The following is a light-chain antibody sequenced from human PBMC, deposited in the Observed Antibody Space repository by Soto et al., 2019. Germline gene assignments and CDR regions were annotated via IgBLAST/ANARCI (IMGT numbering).Light chain of an antibody. Sequence: EIVLTQSPGTLSLSPGERATLSCRASQSVSRTYLAWYQQKPGQAPGPLIYDVSSRATGIPARFSGSGSGTDFALTISRLEPEDFAVYYCQQYGTSPYTFGQGTKLEIK. CDR3: QQYGTSPYT. CDR1: QSVSRTY. V-gene: IGKV3-20*01. J-gene: IGKJ2*01. CDR2: DVS.